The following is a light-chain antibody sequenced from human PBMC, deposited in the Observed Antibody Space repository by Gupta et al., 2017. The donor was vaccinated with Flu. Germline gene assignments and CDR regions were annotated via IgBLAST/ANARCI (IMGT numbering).Light chain of an antibody. CDR2: GKN. CDR1: SLRSYY. V-gene: IGLV3-19*01. Sequence: LGQTVRITCQGDSLRSYYASWYQQKPGQAPVLVIYGKNNRPSGIPDRFSGSSSGNTASLTITGAQAEDEADYYCNSQDSSGKMVFGTGTKVTVL. J-gene: IGLJ1*01. CDR3: NSQDSSGKMV.